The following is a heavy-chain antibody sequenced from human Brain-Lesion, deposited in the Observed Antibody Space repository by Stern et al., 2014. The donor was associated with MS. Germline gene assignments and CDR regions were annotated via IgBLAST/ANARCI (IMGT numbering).Heavy chain of an antibody. Sequence: VQLVQSGAEVKKPGASVKVSCQTSGYIFTGYYIHWVRHAPGQGLEWMAWINPNTGGTKYAQKFQGRVTMSRDTSISTAYVELSSLTSDDTAVYYCARDQRGITIFGVVTDYYYLGMDVWGQGTTVTVSS. D-gene: IGHD3-3*01. CDR1: GYIFTGYY. V-gene: IGHV1-2*02. J-gene: IGHJ6*02. CDR3: ARDQRGITIFGVVTDYYYLGMDV. CDR2: INPNTGGT.